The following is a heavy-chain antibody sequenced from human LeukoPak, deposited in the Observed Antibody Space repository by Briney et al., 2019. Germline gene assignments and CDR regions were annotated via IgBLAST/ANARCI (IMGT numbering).Heavy chain of an antibody. V-gene: IGHV3-21*01. J-gene: IGHJ4*02. CDR3: ARDPGGAAAGTDY. Sequence: GGSLRLSCAASGFTFSSYSMNWVRQAQGKGLEWVSSISSSSSYIYYADSVKGRFTIFSDNAKNSLYLQMSSLRAEDTAVYYCARDPGGAAAGTDYWGQGTLVTVSS. CDR2: ISSSSSYI. CDR1: GFTFSSYS. D-gene: IGHD6-13*01.